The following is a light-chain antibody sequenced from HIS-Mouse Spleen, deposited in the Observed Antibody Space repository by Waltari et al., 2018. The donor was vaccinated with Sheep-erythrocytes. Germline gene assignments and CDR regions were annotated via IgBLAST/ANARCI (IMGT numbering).Light chain of an antibody. CDR2: EGS. J-gene: IGLJ2*01. CDR3: CSYAGSSTLV. V-gene: IGLV2-23*01. CDR1: SSDVGSYNL. Sequence: QSALTQPASVSGSPGQSITISCTGTSSDVGSYNLFSWYQQHPGKDPKLMIYEGSKRPSGVSNRFSGSKSVNTASLTISGLQAEDEADYYCCSYAGSSTLVFGGGTKLTVL.